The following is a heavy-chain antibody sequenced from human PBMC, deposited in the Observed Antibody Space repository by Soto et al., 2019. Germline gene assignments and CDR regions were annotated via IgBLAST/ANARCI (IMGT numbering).Heavy chain of an antibody. Sequence: GGSLRLSCAASGFTFSSYAMSWVRQAPGKGLEWVSAISGSGGSTYYADSVKGRFTISRDNSKNTLYLQMNSLRAEDTAVYYCAKDRESSSWSTSNDAFDIWGQGTMVTVSS. CDR1: GFTFSSYA. CDR3: AKDRESSSWSTSNDAFDI. CDR2: ISGSGGST. J-gene: IGHJ3*02. D-gene: IGHD6-13*01. V-gene: IGHV3-23*01.